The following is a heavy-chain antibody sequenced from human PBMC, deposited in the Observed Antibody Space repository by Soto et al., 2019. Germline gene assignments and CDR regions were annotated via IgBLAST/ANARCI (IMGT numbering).Heavy chain of an antibody. Sequence: GGSLRLSCAASGFTFSSYSMNWVRQAPGKGLEWVSYISSSSSTIYYADSVKGRFTISRDNAKNSLYLQMNSLRAEDTAVYYCARASYAPPPHCSSTSCYTYYYYYMDVWGKGTTVTVSS. V-gene: IGHV3-48*01. CDR3: ARASYAPPPHCSSTSCYTYYYYYMDV. D-gene: IGHD2-2*02. CDR1: GFTFSSYS. J-gene: IGHJ6*03. CDR2: ISSSSSTI.